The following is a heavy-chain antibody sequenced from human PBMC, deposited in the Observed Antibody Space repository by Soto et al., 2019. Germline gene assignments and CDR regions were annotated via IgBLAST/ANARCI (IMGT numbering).Heavy chain of an antibody. CDR1: VGSFSGYY. D-gene: IGHD3-9*01. J-gene: IGHJ2*01. Sequence: QVQLQQWGAGPLRPLETLSLTCGVSVGSFSGYYWAWIRQSPGKGLEWIGEINDRGSINYNPSLKSRVSISVDTSKNHYSLTLRSVTAAETAVYYCARESHDILTGPPWVWYFDLWGRGTLVTVSS. CDR3: ARESHDILTGPPWVWYFDL. V-gene: IGHV4-34*01. CDR2: INDRGSI.